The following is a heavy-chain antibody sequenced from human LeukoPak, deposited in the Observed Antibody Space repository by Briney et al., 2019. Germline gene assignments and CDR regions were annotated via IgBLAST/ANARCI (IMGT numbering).Heavy chain of an antibody. D-gene: IGHD7-27*01. CDR1: GFTFSSST. CDR3: ARDLQTGLAFDA. V-gene: IGHV3-21*01. CDR2: ISGSGRLI. Sequence: GGSLRLSWAASGFTFSSSTMNWVRQAPGKALEWVSSISGSGRLIWYAGSVKGRFTISRDNAANSLFLQMNSLRVEDTAVYYCARDLQTGLAFDAWGQGTVVSVSS. J-gene: IGHJ3*01.